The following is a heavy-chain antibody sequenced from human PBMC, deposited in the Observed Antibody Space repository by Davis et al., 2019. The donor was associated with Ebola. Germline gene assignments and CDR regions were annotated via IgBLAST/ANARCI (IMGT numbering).Heavy chain of an antibody. CDR2: ISTNGGNT. J-gene: IGHJ4*02. CDR3: TKDFDYENAY. D-gene: IGHD3-9*01. V-gene: IGHV3-64*04. Sequence: GESLKISCSASGFTFSSYAMHWVRQAPGKGLESVSRISTNGGNTYYAESVKGRFTISRDNAKNTLFLQMDSLRAEDTAVYYCTKDFDYENAYWGQGSLVTVSS. CDR1: GFTFSSYA.